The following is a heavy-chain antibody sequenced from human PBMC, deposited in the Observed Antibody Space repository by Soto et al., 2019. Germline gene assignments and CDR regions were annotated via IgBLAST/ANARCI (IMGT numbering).Heavy chain of an antibody. CDR3: AREGSIAARKGYYYYGMDV. CDR1: GGTFSSYA. J-gene: IGHJ6*02. Sequence: GASVKVSCKASGGTFSSYAISWVRQAPGQGLEWMGGIIPIFGTANYAQKFQGRVTITADESTSTAYMELSSLRSEDTAVYYCAREGSIAARKGYYYYGMDVWGQGTTVTVSS. D-gene: IGHD6-6*01. V-gene: IGHV1-69*13. CDR2: IIPIFGTA.